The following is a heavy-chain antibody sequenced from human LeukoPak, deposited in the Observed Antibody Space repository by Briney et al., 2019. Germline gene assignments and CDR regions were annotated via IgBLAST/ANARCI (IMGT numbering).Heavy chain of an antibody. CDR2: IFYSGRT. CDR3: ARDILATSIAAPYY. CDR1: GGSISSSTYY. J-gene: IGHJ4*02. D-gene: IGHD6-13*01. V-gene: IGHV4-39*07. Sequence: PSQTLSLTCTVSGGSISSSTYYWGWIRQPPGKGLEWIGSIFYSGRTYYNPSLKSRVTMSVDTSKNQFSLRLSSVNAADTAVYYCARDILATSIAAPYYWGQGTLVTVSS.